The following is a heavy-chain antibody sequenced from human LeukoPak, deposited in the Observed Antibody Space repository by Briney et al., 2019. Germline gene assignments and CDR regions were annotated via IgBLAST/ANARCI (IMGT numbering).Heavy chain of an antibody. CDR1: GYTFTRYD. CDR2: MNPNGGNT. CDR3: ARAYSSGWYSAYDSYYMEV. J-gene: IGHJ6*03. Sequence: GASVNVSCKSSGYTFTRYDINGVRQATAQGLEWMGWMNPNGGNTGYAQTFQDRVTITRNTSISTAYVELSSLRSEDTAVYYCARAYSSGWYSAYDSYYMEVWGKGTTVTVSS. V-gene: IGHV1-8*03. D-gene: IGHD6-19*01.